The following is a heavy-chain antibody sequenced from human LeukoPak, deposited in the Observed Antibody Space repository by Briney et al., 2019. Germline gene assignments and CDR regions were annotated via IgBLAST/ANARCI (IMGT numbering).Heavy chain of an antibody. Sequence: GGSLRPSCAASGFTFSFYGIHWVRQAPGKGLEWVAFIQNDGSNKYYANSVKGRFTVSRGNSKNTLYLQMNSLRAEDTAFYHCVKDEIEGVIGAGPGYWGQGTLVTVSS. J-gene: IGHJ4*02. CDR2: IQNDGSNK. V-gene: IGHV3-30*02. D-gene: IGHD1-26*01. CDR3: VKDEIEGVIGAGPGY. CDR1: GFTFSFYG.